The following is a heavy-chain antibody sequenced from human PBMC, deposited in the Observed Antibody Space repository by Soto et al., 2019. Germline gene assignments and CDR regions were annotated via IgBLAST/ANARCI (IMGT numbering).Heavy chain of an antibody. D-gene: IGHD3-10*01. J-gene: IGHJ5*02. CDR1: GFTFTYAW. CDR2: IKSKTAGGTT. V-gene: IGHV3-15*07. Sequence: EVQLVESGGGLVKPGGSLTLSCAASGFTFTYAWMNWVRQAPGTGLEWVGRIKSKTAGGTTDYTAPVKGRFTISRYDSKNTLFLQMNSLKAEDTAVYYCATDGGAWGQGTLVTVSS. CDR3: ATDGGA.